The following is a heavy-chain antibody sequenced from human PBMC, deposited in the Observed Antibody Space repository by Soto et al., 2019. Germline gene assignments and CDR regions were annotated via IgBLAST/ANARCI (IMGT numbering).Heavy chain of an antibody. CDR2: IYHSGST. CDR3: ASRTFIRGYSGYDSFDY. CDR1: GGSISSGGYS. Sequence: PSETLSLTCAVSGGSISSGGYSWSWIRQPPGKGLEWIGYIYHSGSTYYNPSLKSRVTISVDRSKNQFSLKLSSVTAADTAVYYCASRTFIRGYSGYDSFDYWGQGTLVTAPQ. J-gene: IGHJ4*02. D-gene: IGHD5-12*01. V-gene: IGHV4-30-2*01.